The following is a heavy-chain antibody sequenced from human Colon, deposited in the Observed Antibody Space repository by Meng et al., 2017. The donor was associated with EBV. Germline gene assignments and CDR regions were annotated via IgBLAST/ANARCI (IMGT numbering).Heavy chain of an antibody. CDR2: ISYDGSDK. CDR3: AKGDTFPDY. CDR1: GFTFSNYG. Sequence: VKLVESGGGVVQLGRSLRLSCAASGFTFSNYGMHWVRQAPGKGLEWVALISYDGSDKYYGDSVKGRFTISRDNSKNTVYLQMNTQRAEDTAVYYCAKGDTFPDYWGQGTLVTVSS. D-gene: IGHD5-18*01. V-gene: IGHV3-30*18. J-gene: IGHJ4*02.